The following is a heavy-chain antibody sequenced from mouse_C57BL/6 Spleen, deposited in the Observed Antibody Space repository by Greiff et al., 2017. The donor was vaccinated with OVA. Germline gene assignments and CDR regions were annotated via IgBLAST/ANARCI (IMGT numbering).Heavy chain of an antibody. J-gene: IGHJ4*01. D-gene: IGHD1-1*01. CDR3: ATTVVNYYAMDY. V-gene: IGHV5-17*01. Sequence: EVNVVESGGGLVKPGGSLKLSCAASGFTFSDYGMHWVRQAPEKGLEWVAYISSGSSTIYYADTVKGRFTISRDNAKNTLFLQMTSLRSEDTAMYYCATTVVNYYAMDYWGQGTSVTVSS. CDR1: GFTFSDYG. CDR2: ISSGSSTI.